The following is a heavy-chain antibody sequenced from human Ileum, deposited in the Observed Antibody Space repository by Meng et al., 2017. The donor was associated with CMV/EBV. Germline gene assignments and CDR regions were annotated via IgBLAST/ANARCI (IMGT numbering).Heavy chain of an antibody. D-gene: IGHD7-27*01. V-gene: IGHV1-46*02. CDR2: INPSGGST. J-gene: IGHJ2*01. Sequence: QVQLVQSGAEVKKPGASVIVSSKAAVYTFNSYYIHWVRQAPGQGLAWMGIINPSGGSTSYAQKLQGRVTMTRDTSTSTVYMELSSLRSEDTAVYYCARTGDAGYFDLWGRGTLVTVSS. CDR3: ARTGDAGYFDL. CDR1: VYTFNSYY.